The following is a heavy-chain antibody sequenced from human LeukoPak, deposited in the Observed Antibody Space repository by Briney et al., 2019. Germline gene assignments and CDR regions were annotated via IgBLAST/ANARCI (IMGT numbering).Heavy chain of an antibody. Sequence: MASETLSLTCAVSGGSISSSSHSWGWIRQPPGKGLEWTGSIYYTGRTYYNPSLKSRVTISVDTSKNQFSLKLSSVTAADTAVYYCAQSLGSSNWIGNWFDPWGRGTLVTVSS. CDR2: IYYTGRT. CDR3: AQSLGSSNWIGNWFDP. D-gene: IGHD6-13*01. J-gene: IGHJ5*02. CDR1: GGSISSSSHS. V-gene: IGHV4-39*01.